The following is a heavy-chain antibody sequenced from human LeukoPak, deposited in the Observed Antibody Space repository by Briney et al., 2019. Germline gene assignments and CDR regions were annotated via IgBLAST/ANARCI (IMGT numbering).Heavy chain of an antibody. J-gene: IGHJ3*02. Sequence: GGSLRLSCAASGFTFSSYGMHWVRQAPGKGLEWVAFIRYDGSNKYYADSVKGRFTISRDNSKNTLYLQMNSLRAEDKAVYYCAKDGNWAFYIWGRGTMVTVSS. CDR2: IRYDGSNK. CDR1: GFTFSSYG. CDR3: AKDGNWAFYI. D-gene: IGHD4-23*01. V-gene: IGHV3-30*02.